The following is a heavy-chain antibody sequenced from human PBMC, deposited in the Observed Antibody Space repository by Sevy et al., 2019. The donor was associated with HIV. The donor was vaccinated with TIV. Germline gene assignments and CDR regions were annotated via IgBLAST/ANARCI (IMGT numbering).Heavy chain of an antibody. J-gene: IGHJ4*02. CDR3: ARDPLPRLRLGELFGY. CDR1: GYTFTGYY. V-gene: IGHV1-2*02. CDR2: INPNSGGT. D-gene: IGHD3-16*01. Sequence: ASVKVSCKASGYTFTGYYMHWVRQAPGQGLEWMGWINPNSGGTNYAQKFQGRVTMTRDTSISTAYMELSRLRSDDTAVYYCARDPLPRLRLGELFGYWGQGTLVTVSS.